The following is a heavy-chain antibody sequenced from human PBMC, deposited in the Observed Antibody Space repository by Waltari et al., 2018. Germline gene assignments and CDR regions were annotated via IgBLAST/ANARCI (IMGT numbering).Heavy chain of an antibody. CDR1: GYSISSGYY. CDR3: ARHGPTYYYDSSPPGY. CDR2: IYHSGST. D-gene: IGHD3-22*01. Sequence: QVQLQESGPGLVKPSETLSLTCAVSGYSISSGYYWGWIRQPPGKGLEWIGSIYHSGSTYYNPSLKSRVTISVDTSKNQFSLKLSSVTAADTAVYYCARHGPTYYYDSSPPGYWGQGTLVTVSS. J-gene: IGHJ4*02. V-gene: IGHV4-38-2*01.